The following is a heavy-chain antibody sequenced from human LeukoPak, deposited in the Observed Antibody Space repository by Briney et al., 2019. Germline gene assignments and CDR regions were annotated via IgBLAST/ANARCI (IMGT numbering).Heavy chain of an antibody. CDR3: ARGGLYYYDGSGYYRYFDY. CDR1: GFTFSDYY. CDR2: VSSSGSYT. J-gene: IGHJ4*02. D-gene: IGHD3-22*01. V-gene: IGHV3-11*03. Sequence: GGSLRLSCAASGFTFSDYYMSWIRQAPGKGLEWVSYVSSSGSYTNYPDSVKGRFTISRDNAQNSLYLQMTSLRADALAVYYCARGGLYYYDGSGYYRYFDYWGQGTLVSVSS.